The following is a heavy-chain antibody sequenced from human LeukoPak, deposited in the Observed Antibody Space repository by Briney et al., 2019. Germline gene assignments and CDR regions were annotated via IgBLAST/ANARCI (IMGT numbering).Heavy chain of an antibody. CDR1: GGSMSSDYFY. V-gene: IGHV4-61*02. J-gene: IGHJ6*03. CDR3: ARENDFSGAFPPYMDV. CDR2: VSTRGNT. D-gene: IGHD3-3*01. Sequence: SETPSLTCTVSGGSMSSDYFYWSWIRQPPRPGLEWIGRVSTRGNTDYNPSLKSRVTMSIDTSKKQFSLKLSSVTAADTAVYYCARENDFSGAFPPYMDVWGKGTTVTISS.